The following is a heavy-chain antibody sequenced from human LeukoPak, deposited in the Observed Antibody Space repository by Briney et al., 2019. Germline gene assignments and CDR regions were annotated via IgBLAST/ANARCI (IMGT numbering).Heavy chain of an antibody. V-gene: IGHV1-2*07. D-gene: IGHD6-13*01. CDR2: IKPYDCGT. Sequence: ASVKVSFKTSGYTFTVYHIHWVREAPGQGQEWMAWIKPYDCGTSYSHKFQARVTTTRDTSISTVYMELSSLTSDDTALYYCARVQSTECSSWFREFDYWGQGTLVTVSS. CDR1: GYTFTVYH. CDR3: ARVQSTECSSWFREFDY. J-gene: IGHJ4*02.